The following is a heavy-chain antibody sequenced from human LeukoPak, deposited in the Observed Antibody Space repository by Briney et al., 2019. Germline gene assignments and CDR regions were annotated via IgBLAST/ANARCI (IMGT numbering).Heavy chain of an antibody. Sequence: SETLSLTCTVSGGSISSYYWSWIRQPPGKGLEWIGYIYTSGSTNYNPSLKSRVTISVDTSKNQFSLKLSSVTAADTAVYYCARSLRGYSYGTSFDYWGQGTLVTVSS. CDR3: ARSLRGYSYGTSFDY. D-gene: IGHD5-18*01. V-gene: IGHV4-4*09. J-gene: IGHJ4*02. CDR1: GGSISSYY. CDR2: IYTSGST.